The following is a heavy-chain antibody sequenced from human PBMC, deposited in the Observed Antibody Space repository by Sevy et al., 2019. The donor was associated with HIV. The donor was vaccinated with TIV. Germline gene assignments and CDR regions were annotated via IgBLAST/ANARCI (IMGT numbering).Heavy chain of an antibody. V-gene: IGHV3-30-3*01. CDR1: GFTFSSYA. Sequence: GGSLRRSCAASGFTFSSYAMHWVRQAPGKGLEWVAVISYDGSNKYYADSVKGRFTMSSDNSKNTLYLQMNSLRAEDTAVYYCARDGPYSYGYNTYSYCDMGVWGQGTTVTDSS. D-gene: IGHD5-18*01. J-gene: IGHJ6*02. CDR2: ISYDGSNK. CDR3: ARDGPYSYGYNTYSYCDMGV.